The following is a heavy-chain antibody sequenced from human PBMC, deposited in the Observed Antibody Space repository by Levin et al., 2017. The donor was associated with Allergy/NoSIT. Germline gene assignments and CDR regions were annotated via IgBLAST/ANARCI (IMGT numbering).Heavy chain of an antibody. J-gene: IGHJ3*02. CDR3: ARDRAMVPHDAFDI. CDR2: ISSSSSYI. Sequence: GGSLRLSCAASGFTFSSYSMNWVRQAPGKGLEWVSSISSSSSYIYYADSVKGRFTISRDNAKNSLYLQMNSLRAEDTAVYYCARDRAMVPHDAFDIWGQGTMVTVSS. CDR1: GFTFSSYS. D-gene: IGHD5-18*01. V-gene: IGHV3-21*01.